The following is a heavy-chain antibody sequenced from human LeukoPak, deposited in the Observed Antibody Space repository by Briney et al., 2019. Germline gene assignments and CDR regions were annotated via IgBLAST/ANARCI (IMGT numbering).Heavy chain of an antibody. CDR1: GFTFNSYW. Sequence: GGSLRLSCAASGFTFNSYWFHWVRQAPGKGLVWVSRINSDGSDTIYADSVKGRFTISRDNAKSTVYLQMNSLKAEDTAVYYCARGGYHNGFDIWGQGTMVTVSS. D-gene: IGHD2-15*01. CDR2: INSDGSDT. J-gene: IGHJ3*02. V-gene: IGHV3-74*01. CDR3: ARGGYHNGFDI.